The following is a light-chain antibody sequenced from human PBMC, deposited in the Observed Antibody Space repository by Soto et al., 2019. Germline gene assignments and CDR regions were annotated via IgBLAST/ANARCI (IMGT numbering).Light chain of an antibody. CDR1: ISNIGTNY. Sequence: QTVVTQPPSVSGTPGQRVTISCSGGISNIGTNYVHWFQQLPGTAPKVLSNRDNQRPSGVPDRFSGSTSGTSASLAISGLRSEDEAEYYCAAWDDTVSSYVFGTGTKLTVL. J-gene: IGLJ1*01. V-gene: IGLV1-47*01. CDR2: RDN. CDR3: AAWDDTVSSYV.